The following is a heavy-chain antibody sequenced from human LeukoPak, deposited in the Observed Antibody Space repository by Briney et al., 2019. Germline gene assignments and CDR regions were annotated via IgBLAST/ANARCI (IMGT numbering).Heavy chain of an antibody. Sequence: PSETLSLTCTVSGASISSSTYYWGWIRQPPGKGLEWIGSISYSGSTYYNPSLKSRVTISVDTSKNQFSLKLTSVTAADTAVYYCARVRVGATVKYWYFDLWGRGTLVTVSS. J-gene: IGHJ2*01. CDR1: GASISSSTYY. V-gene: IGHV4-39*01. CDR2: ISYSGST. CDR3: ARVRVGATVKYWYFDL. D-gene: IGHD1-26*01.